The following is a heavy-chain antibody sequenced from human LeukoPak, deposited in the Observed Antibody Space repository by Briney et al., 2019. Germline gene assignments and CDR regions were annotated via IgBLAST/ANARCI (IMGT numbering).Heavy chain of an antibody. CDR3: ARGKSVRGVITHYYYYMDV. Sequence: ASVKVSCKASGYTFTSYDINWVRQATGQGLEWMGWMNPNSGNTGYAQKFQGRVTMTRNTSISTAYMELSSLRSEDTAVYYCARGKSVRGVITHYYYYMDVWGKGTTVTISS. CDR2: MNPNSGNT. J-gene: IGHJ6*03. V-gene: IGHV1-8*01. CDR1: GYTFTSYD. D-gene: IGHD3-10*01.